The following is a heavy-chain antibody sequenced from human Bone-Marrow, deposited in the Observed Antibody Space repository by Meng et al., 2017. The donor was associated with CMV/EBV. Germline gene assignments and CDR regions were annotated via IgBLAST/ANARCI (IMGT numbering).Heavy chain of an antibody. D-gene: IGHD2-2*03. Sequence: SVKVSCKASGGTFSSYAISWVRQAPGQGLEWMGGIIPILGIANYAQKFQGRVTITADKSTSTAYMELSSLRSEDTAVYYCASGYCSSTSCYFLTTKRPLYYYYGMDVWGQGTMVTVSS. CDR1: GGTFSSYA. J-gene: IGHJ6*02. CDR2: IIPILGIA. V-gene: IGHV1-69*10. CDR3: ASGYCSSTSCYFLTTKRPLYYYYGMDV.